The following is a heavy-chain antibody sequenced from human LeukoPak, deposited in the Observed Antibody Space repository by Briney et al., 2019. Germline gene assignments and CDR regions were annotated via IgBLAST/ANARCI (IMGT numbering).Heavy chain of an antibody. D-gene: IGHD3-16*01. J-gene: IGHJ6*03. CDR3: AREGGLGYYYYMDV. V-gene: IGHV4-34*01. CDR2: INHSGST. CDR1: GGSFSGYY. Sequence: SETLSLTCAVYGGSFSGYYWSWIRQPPGKGLEWIGEINHSGSTNYNPSFKSRVTISVDTSKNQFSLKLSSVTAADTAVYYCAREGGLGYYYYMDVWGKGTTVTVSS.